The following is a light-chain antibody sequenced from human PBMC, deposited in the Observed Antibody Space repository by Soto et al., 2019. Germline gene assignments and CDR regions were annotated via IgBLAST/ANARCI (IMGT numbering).Light chain of an antibody. CDR2: SNH. CDR1: SSNIGNNT. Sequence: QAVLTQPPSASGTPGQRVSISCSGSSSNIGNNTVNWYQQLPGTTPKLLMYSNHQRPSGVPDRFSGSKSGTSASLAISGLQSEDEALYYCATWYDTLNGVVFGGGTKLTVL. J-gene: IGLJ3*02. V-gene: IGLV1-44*01. CDR3: ATWYDTLNGVV.